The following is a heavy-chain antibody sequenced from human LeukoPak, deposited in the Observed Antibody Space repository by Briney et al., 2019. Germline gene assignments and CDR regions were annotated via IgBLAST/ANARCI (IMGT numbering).Heavy chain of an antibody. CDR3: AKISGYYPSDY. V-gene: IGHV3-23*01. CDR2: ISGSGGST. D-gene: IGHD3-22*01. Sequence: GGSLRLSCAASGFTFSSYSVNWVRQAPGKGLEWVSAISGSGGSTYYADSVKGRFTISRDNSKNTLYLQMNSLRAEDTAVYYCAKISGYYPSDYWGQGTLVTVSS. J-gene: IGHJ4*02. CDR1: GFTFSSYS.